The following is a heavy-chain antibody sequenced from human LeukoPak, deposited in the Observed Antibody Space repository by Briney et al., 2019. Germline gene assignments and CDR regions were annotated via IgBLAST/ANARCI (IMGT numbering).Heavy chain of an antibody. V-gene: IGHV3-21*04. D-gene: IGHD3-22*01. J-gene: IGHJ4*02. Sequence: PGGSLRLSCAASGFTFSTYTMNWVRQAPGTGLEWVSSISSGSSYINYADSVKGRFTISRDNAKNSLYLQMNSLRAEDTAVYYCAKVRPEVDSRAAGYYFDYWGQGTLVTVSS. CDR2: ISSGSSYI. CDR3: AKVRPEVDSRAAGYYFDY. CDR1: GFTFSTYT.